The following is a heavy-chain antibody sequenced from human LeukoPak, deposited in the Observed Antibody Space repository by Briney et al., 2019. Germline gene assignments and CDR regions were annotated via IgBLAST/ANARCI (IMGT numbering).Heavy chain of an antibody. D-gene: IGHD3-10*01. CDR1: GYTFSDYY. CDR2: INPKSGGT. Sequence: ASVKVSCKASGYTFSDYYIHWVRQAPGQGLEWMGWINPKSGGTNYAQKLRGRVTMTRDTSTSTVYMELSSLRSEDTAVYYCARGPRITMVRGGQWYYYMDVWGKGTTVTISS. V-gene: IGHV1-2*02. CDR3: ARGPRITMVRGGQWYYYMDV. J-gene: IGHJ6*03.